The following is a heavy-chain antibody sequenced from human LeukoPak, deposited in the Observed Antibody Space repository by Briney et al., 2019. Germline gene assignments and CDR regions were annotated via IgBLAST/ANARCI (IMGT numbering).Heavy chain of an antibody. CDR3: ARERTGSFDL. CDR2: INPSGGST. J-gene: IGHJ2*01. CDR1: GYTFTNYY. D-gene: IGHD7-27*01. V-gene: IGHV1-46*01. Sequence: ASVKVSFKASGYTFTNYYMHWVRQAPGQGLEWMGIINPSGGSTSYAQKFQGRVTMTRDTSTSTVYIELSRLRSEDTAVYYCARERTGSFDLWGRGTLVTVSS.